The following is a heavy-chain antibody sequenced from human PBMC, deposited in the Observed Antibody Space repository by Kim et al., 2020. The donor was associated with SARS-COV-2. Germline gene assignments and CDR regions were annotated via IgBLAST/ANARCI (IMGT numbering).Heavy chain of an antibody. J-gene: IGHJ6*02. V-gene: IGHV3-30*18. Sequence: GGSLRLSCAASGFTFTNYGMHWVRQAPGKGLEWLAVISYDGSNKYYADSEKGRFTISRDNSKNTLYLQMNSLSAEDTAVYYCAKRGYSGSFYNMDVWGQGTTVTVSS. CDR3: AKRGYSGSFYNMDV. CDR2: ISYDGSNK. CDR1: GFTFTNYG. D-gene: IGHD1-26*01.